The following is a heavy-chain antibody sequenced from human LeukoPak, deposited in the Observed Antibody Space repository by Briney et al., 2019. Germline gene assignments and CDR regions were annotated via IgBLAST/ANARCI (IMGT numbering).Heavy chain of an antibody. Sequence: SETLSLTCAVYGGSFSGYYWSWIRQPPGKGLEWIGEINHSGGTNYNPSLKSRVTISVDTSKNQFSLKLSSVTAADTAVYYCARQRIAVAGNHFDYWGQGTLVTVSS. CDR2: INHSGGT. CDR1: GGSFSGYY. CDR3: ARQRIAVAGNHFDY. J-gene: IGHJ4*02. D-gene: IGHD6-19*01. V-gene: IGHV4-34*01.